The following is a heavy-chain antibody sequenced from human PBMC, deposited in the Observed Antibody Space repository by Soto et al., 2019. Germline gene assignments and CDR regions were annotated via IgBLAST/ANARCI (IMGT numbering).Heavy chain of an antibody. V-gene: IGHV4-34*01. CDR2: INHSGST. J-gene: IGHJ3*02. Sequence: SETLSLTCRVYGWSFSDYSWGWIRQPPGKGLEWIGEINHSGSTNYNPSLKSRVTISVDTSKNQFSLRLSSVTAADRAVYYCARGLDYDSSGYYFGAFDIWGQGTMVTVSS. D-gene: IGHD3-22*01. CDR3: ARGLDYDSSGYYFGAFDI. CDR1: GWSFSDYS.